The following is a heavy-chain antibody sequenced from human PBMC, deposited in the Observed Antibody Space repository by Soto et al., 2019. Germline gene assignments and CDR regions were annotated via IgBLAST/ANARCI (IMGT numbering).Heavy chain of an antibody. CDR1: AFTFSSYA. V-gene: IGHV3-23*01. J-gene: IGHJ4*02. CDR3: AKDLIGDNPRGISDY. Sequence: EVQLLESGGGLVQPGGSLRLSCAASAFTFSSYAMTWVRQAPGRGLEWVSSISRSGGRTFYADSVKGRFTISRDNSKNPLFLEMVTRLAQDTDVYYCAKDLIGDNPRGISDYWVQRTQVTVSS. CDR2: ISRSGGRT. D-gene: IGHD4-17*01.